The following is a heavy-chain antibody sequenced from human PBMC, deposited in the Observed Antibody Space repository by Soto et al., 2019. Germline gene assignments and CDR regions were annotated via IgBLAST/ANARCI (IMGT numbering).Heavy chain of an antibody. Sequence: GGSLRLSCAASGFTFSSYWMHWVRQAPGKGLVWVSRINSDGSSTSYADSVKGRFTISRDNAKNSLYLQMNSLRDEDTAVYYCARENDYVWGSYRLNWFDSWGQGTLVTVSS. D-gene: IGHD3-16*02. CDR2: INSDGSST. CDR3: ARENDYVWGSYRLNWFDS. V-gene: IGHV3-74*01. J-gene: IGHJ5*01. CDR1: GFTFSSYW.